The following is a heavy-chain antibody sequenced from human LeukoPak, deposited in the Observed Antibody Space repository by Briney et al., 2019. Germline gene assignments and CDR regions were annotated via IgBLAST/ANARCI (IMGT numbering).Heavy chain of an antibody. V-gene: IGHV1-69*05. J-gene: IGHJ4*02. D-gene: IGHD6-19*01. CDR1: GGTFSTKA. CDR2: LIPIFGTA. CDR3: ARGGGPYESTGFFAGPFDY. Sequence: SVKVSCKASGGTFSTKAISWVRQAPGQGLEWMGGLIPIFGTAHYAQSLQGRVTITTDESTSTAYMVLSSLRSDDTAVYYCARGGGPYESTGFFAGPFDYWGQGTLVTVSS.